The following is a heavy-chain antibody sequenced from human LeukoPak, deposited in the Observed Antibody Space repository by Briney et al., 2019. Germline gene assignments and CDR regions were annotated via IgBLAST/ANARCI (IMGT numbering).Heavy chain of an antibody. CDR2: FYYGGSYSGST. D-gene: IGHD4-23*01. Sequence: PSETLSLTCTVSGGSISSSSYYWGWIRRPPGKGLEWIGSFYYGGSYSGSTFYSPSLKSRVTVSVDTSKNQFSLKLTSVTASDTAVYYCARRVGTWSVNWFDPWGQGILVTVSS. J-gene: IGHJ5*02. CDR1: GGSISSSSYY. CDR3: ARRVGTWSVNWFDP. V-gene: IGHV4-39*01.